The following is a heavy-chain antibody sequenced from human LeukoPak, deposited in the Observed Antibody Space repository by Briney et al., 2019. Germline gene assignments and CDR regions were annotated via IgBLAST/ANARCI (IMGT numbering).Heavy chain of an antibody. Sequence: SETLSLTCAVSGGSLSGYYWSWIRQPPGKGLEWIGRIYTSGSTNYNPSLKSRVTISVDTSKNQFSLKLSSVTAADTAVYYCAREPAYYYDSSGSPDYWGQGTLVTVSS. J-gene: IGHJ4*02. CDR2: IYTSGST. D-gene: IGHD3-22*01. CDR3: AREPAYYYDSSGSPDY. CDR1: GGSLSGYY. V-gene: IGHV4-4*07.